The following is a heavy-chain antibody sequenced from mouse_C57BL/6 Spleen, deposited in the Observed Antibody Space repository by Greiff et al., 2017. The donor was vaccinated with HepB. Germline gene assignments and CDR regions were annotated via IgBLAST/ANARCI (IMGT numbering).Heavy chain of an antibody. CDR1: GYAFTNYL. V-gene: IGHV1-54*01. Sequence: VQRVESGAELVRPGTSVKVSCKASGYAFTNYLIEWVKQRPGQGLEWIGVINPGSGGTNYNEKFKGKATLTADKSSSTAYMQLSSLTSEDSAVYFCARGDLTDYWGQGTTLTVSS. CDR3: ARGDLTDY. J-gene: IGHJ2*01. D-gene: IGHD4-1*01. CDR2: INPGSGGT.